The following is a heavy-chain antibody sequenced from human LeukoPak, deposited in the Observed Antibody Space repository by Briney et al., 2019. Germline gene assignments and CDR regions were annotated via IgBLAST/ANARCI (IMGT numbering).Heavy chain of an antibody. D-gene: IGHD2-2*01. Sequence: SETLSLTCTVSGGSISSYYWSWIRQPPGKGLEWIGYIYYSGSTNYNPSLKSRVTISLDTSKNQFSLKLSSVTAADTAVYYCARGGLAYCSSTSCYRPFGVWGQGTLVTVSS. CDR1: GGSISSYY. J-gene: IGHJ4*02. CDR2: IYYSGST. V-gene: IGHV4-59*12. CDR3: ARGGLAYCSSTSCYRPFGV.